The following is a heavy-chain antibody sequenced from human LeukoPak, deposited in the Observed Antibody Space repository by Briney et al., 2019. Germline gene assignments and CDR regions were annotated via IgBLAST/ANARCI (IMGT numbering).Heavy chain of an antibody. D-gene: IGHD5-18*01. CDR3: ARDEGGQLWSRASDY. J-gene: IGHJ4*02. CDR2: ISAYNGNT. V-gene: IGHV1-18*04. Sequence: ASVTVSCKASGYTFTGYYIHWVRQAPGQGLEWMGWISAYNGNTNYAQKLQGRVTMTTDTSTSTAYMELRSLRSDDTAVYYCARDEGGQLWSRASDYWGQGTLVTVSS. CDR1: GYTFTGYY.